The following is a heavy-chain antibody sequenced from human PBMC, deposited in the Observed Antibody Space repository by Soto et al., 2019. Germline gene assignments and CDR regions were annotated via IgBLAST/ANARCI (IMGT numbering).Heavy chain of an antibody. V-gene: IGHV3-48*02. CDR2: INSGSSTR. J-gene: IGHJ6*02. CDR1: GFTFSSYA. CDR3: ARDTSSRAAAGLHGMDV. D-gene: IGHD6-13*01. Sequence: GGSLRLSCAASGFTFSSYAMSRVRQAPGKGLEWLSYINSGSSTRYYADSVKGRFSISRGNVKNSVYLQMNSLRDEDTAVYYCARDTSSRAAAGLHGMDVWGQGTTVTSP.